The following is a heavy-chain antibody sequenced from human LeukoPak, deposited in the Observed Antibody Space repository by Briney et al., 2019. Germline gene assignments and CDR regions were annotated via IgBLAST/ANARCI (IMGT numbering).Heavy chain of an antibody. V-gene: IGHV3-9*01. CDR1: GFTFDDYA. Sequence: PGGSLRLSCAASGFTFDDYAMHWVRQAPGKGLEWVSGISWNSGSIGYADSVKGRFTISRDNAKNSLYLQVNGLRAEDTALYYCAKDIRDSGYELSSIDYWGQGTLVTVSS. CDR3: AKDIRDSGYELSSIDY. D-gene: IGHD5-12*01. CDR2: ISWNSGSI. J-gene: IGHJ4*02.